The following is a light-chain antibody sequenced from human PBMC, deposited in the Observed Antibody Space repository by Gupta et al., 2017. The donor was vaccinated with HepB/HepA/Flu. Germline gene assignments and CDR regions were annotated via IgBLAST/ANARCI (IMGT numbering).Light chain of an antibody. J-gene: IGLJ2*01. CDR3: QAWDSSTVV. CDR1: KLGDKY. V-gene: IGLV3-1*01. Sequence: SYELTQPPSVSVSPGQTATITCSGDKLGDKYACWYQQRPGQSPLLVIYQDNKRPPGIPERFSGSNSGNTATLTIRGTQAMDETDYYCQAWDSSTVVFGGGTKLTVL. CDR2: QDN.